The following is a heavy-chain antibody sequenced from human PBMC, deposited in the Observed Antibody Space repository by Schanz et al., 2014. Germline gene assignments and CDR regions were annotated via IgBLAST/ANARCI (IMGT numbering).Heavy chain of an antibody. D-gene: IGHD6-19*01. Sequence: QVQLVQSGAEVKKPGASVKVSCKASGYTFTSYGITWVRQAPGQGLEWVGWISAYNGNTNYAQKLQGRVTMTTDTSTSTAYGELRRLRSDDTAVYYCARGGDSGGWYDRDIAHFDYWGQGSLVTVSS. J-gene: IGHJ4*02. CDR2: ISAYNGNT. V-gene: IGHV1-18*01. CDR1: GYTFTSYG. CDR3: ARGGDSGGWYDRDIAHFDY.